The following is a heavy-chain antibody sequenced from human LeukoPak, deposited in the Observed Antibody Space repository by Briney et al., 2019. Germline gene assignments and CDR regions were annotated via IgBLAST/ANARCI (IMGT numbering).Heavy chain of an antibody. Sequence: GGSLRLSCSASGFTFSSYNMNWVRQAPGKGLEWVSSISSSSSYIYYADSVKGRFTISRDNAKNSLYLQMNSLRAEDTAVYYCAKDGDLTDDAFDIWGQGTMVTVSS. D-gene: IGHD5-24*01. CDR2: ISSSSSYI. CDR3: AKDGDLTDDAFDI. CDR1: GFTFSSYN. V-gene: IGHV3-21*01. J-gene: IGHJ3*02.